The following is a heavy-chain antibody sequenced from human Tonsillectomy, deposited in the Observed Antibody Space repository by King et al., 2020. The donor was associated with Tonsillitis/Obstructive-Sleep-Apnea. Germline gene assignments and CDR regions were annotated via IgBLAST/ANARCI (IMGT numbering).Heavy chain of an antibody. D-gene: IGHD2/OR15-2a*01. CDR1: GGSVSSGSYY. V-gene: IGHV4-61*01. Sequence: QLQESGQGLVKPSETLSLTCTVSGGSVSSGSYYWSWIRQPPGKGLEWIGYIYYSGSTNYNSSLKSRVTISVDTSKNQFSLKLSSVTAADTAVYYCARTHPFDAFDIWGQGTMVTVSS. CDR3: ARTHPFDAFDI. CDR2: IYYSGST. J-gene: IGHJ3*02.